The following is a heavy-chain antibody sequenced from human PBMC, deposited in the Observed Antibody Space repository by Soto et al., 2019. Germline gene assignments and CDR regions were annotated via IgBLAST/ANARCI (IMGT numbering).Heavy chain of an antibody. CDR1: GGTFSSYA. CDR3: GGGGGAGIVVVGSFDY. Sequence: QVQLVQSGAEVKKPGSSVKVSCKASGGTFSSYAISWVRQAPGQGLEWMGGIIPIFGTANYAQKFQGRVTITADETTSTGYMGLGSLRFGDTAVYYWGGGGGAGIVVVGSFDYWGQGTLVTVSS. D-gene: IGHD2-15*01. CDR2: IIPIFGTA. V-gene: IGHV1-69*01. J-gene: IGHJ4*02.